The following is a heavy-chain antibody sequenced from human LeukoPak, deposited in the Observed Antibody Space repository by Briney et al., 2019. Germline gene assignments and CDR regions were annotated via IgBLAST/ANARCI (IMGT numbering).Heavy chain of an antibody. D-gene: IGHD6-13*01. CDR1: GYTFTSYD. J-gene: IGHJ4*02. CDR3: ARGHIAAAGADY. Sequence: ASVKVSCKASGYTFTSYDINWVRQAIGQGLEWMGWMNPNSGNTGYAQKFQGRVTMTRNTSISTAYMELSSLRSEDTAVYYCARGHIAAAGADYWGQGTLVTVSS. CDR2: MNPNSGNT. V-gene: IGHV1-8*01.